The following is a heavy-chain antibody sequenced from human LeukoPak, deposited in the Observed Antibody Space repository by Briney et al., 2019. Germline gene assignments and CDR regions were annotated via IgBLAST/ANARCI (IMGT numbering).Heavy chain of an antibody. CDR2: ISGGGNAP. J-gene: IGHJ4*02. Sequence: AGGSLRLSCAASGFIFNNYVMNWVHQAPGKGLEWVSVISGGGNAPYYADSVKGRFTISRDNSKNTVYLQMNSLRVDDTAVYYCAKPIVGATVNFDYWGQGTLVTVSS. CDR3: AKPIVGATVNFDY. V-gene: IGHV3-23*01. CDR1: GFIFNNYV. D-gene: IGHD1-26*01.